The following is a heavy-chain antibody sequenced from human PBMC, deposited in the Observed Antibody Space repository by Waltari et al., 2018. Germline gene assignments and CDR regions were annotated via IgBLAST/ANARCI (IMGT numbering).Heavy chain of an antibody. V-gene: IGHV3-23*01. J-gene: IGHJ2*01. D-gene: IGHD2-2*01. CDR1: GFTFSDHA. CDR2: LSGSGHVS. CDR3: AKNATLGRARYFDL. Sequence: QLLESGGGLVQPGKSLRLSCVASGFTFSDHAMSWVRQRPGEGLEWVSSLSGSGHVSYYTASVKGRFVISRDNSKNTLFLHLNAVTVGDTAIFYCAKNATLGRARYFDLWGRGTLVTVSP.